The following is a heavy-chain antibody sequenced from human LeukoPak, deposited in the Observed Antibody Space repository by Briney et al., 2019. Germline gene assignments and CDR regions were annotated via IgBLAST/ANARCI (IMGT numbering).Heavy chain of an antibody. Sequence: PSETLSLTCTVSGGSISSYYWSWIRQPPGKGLEWIGYIYYSGSTNYNPSLKSRVTISVDTSKNQFSLKLSSVTAADTATYYCARSYDFWSGDSQFDYWGQGTLVTVPS. CDR1: GGSISSYY. CDR2: IYYSGST. D-gene: IGHD3-3*01. V-gene: IGHV4-59*01. J-gene: IGHJ4*02. CDR3: ARSYDFWSGDSQFDY.